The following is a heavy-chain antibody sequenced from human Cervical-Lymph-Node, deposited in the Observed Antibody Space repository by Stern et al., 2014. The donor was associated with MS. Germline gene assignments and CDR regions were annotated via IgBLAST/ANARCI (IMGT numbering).Heavy chain of an antibody. CDR2: ISYDGNDI. CDR3: VKSGVERAAPGVIYYYSDGLDV. J-gene: IGHJ6*02. CDR1: GFPFSSFA. D-gene: IGHD6-13*01. V-gene: IGHV3-30*18. Sequence: VQLVESGGGVVQPGRSLRLSCAASGFPFSSFAMHWVRQAPGRGLEWVAVISYDGNDISYADSVKGRFTTSRDTYKKTVYLQMDSLRVEDTAVYYCVKSGVERAAPGVIYYYSDGLDVWGQGTSVTVSS.